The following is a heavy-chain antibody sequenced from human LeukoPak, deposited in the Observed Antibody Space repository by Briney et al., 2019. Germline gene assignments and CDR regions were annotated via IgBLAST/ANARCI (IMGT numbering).Heavy chain of an antibody. CDR3: ARGLVFVPAAIQGAFDI. V-gene: IGHV4-39*07. D-gene: IGHD2-2*01. CDR2: INHSGST. CDR1: GGSISSSSYY. Sequence: PSETLSLTCTVSGGSISSSSYYWGWIRQPPGKGLEWIGEINHSGSTNYNPSLKSRVTISVDTSKNQFSLKLSSVTAADTAVYYCARGLVFVPAAIQGAFDIWGQGTMVTVSS. J-gene: IGHJ3*02.